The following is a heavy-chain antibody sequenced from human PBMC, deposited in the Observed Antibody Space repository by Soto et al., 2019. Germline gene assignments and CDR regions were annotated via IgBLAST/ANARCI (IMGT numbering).Heavy chain of an antibody. CDR3: ARDPTRGEMTTYYYYGMDV. CDR2: IWYDGSNK. D-gene: IGHD4-4*01. CDR1: GFTFSSYG. V-gene: IGHV3-33*01. J-gene: IGHJ6*02. Sequence: GGSLRLSCAASGFTFSSYGMHWVRQAPGKGLEWVAVIWYDGSNKYYADSVKGRFTISRDNSKNTLYLQMNSLRAEDTAVYYCARDPTRGEMTTYYYYGMDVWGQGTTVTVSS.